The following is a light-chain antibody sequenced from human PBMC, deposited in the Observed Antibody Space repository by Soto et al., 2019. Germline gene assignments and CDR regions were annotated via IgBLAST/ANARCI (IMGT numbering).Light chain of an antibody. V-gene: IGLV1-44*01. J-gene: IGLJ1*01. CDR1: SSNIGSNT. CDR3: AAWDDSLNGYV. Sequence: QSVLTQPPSASGTPGQRVTISCSGSSSNIGSNTVNWYQQHPGTAPKLLIYNNNQRPSGVPDRFSGSKSGTSASLAISGLQSEDEADYYCAAWDDSLNGYVFGTGTKLTVL. CDR2: NNN.